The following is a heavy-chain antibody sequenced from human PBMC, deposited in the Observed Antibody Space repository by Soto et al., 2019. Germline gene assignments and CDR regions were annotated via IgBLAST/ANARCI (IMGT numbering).Heavy chain of an antibody. CDR3: ARHSGGGSTSYYYFYYMDV. J-gene: IGHJ6*03. CDR1: GGSISSYF. CDR2: FSYSGST. Sequence: SETLSLTCTVSGGSISSYFWSWIRQPPGKGLEWIGYFSYSGSTNYNPSLKSRVTISIDTSKNQSPLKLSSVTAADTAVYYCARHSGGGSTSYYYFYYMDVWGKGTTVTVSS. D-gene: IGHD2-15*01. V-gene: IGHV4-59*08.